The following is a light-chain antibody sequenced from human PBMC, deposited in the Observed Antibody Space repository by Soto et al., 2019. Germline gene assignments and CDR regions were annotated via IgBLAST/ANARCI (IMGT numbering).Light chain of an antibody. CDR3: QQYNDNWST. CDR2: GAS. CDR1: QSVRTN. Sequence: EIVMTQYPDTLSVSPGETVTLSCRASQSVRTNLAWYQHKPGQSPRLLIYGASHRASWFPARFSGSGSGTEFTLSISSLQSEYFAVYYCQQYNDNWSTFVQGTKVEI. V-gene: IGKV3-15*01. J-gene: IGKJ1*01.